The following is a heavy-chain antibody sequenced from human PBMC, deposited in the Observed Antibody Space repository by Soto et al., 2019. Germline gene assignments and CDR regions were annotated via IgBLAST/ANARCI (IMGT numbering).Heavy chain of an antibody. CDR1: GFTFSNYW. V-gene: IGHV3-74*01. J-gene: IGHJ4*02. CDR3: AIGGFSGSGSYIQGDY. D-gene: IGHD3-10*01. Sequence: EVQLVESGGGLVQPGGSLRLSCAASGFTFSNYWMHWVRQAPGKGLVWVSRIKSDGSSISYADCVKGRFTISRDNARNTLYLQMNRLRAEDTAVYYCAIGGFSGSGSYIQGDYWGQGTLVTVSS. CDR2: IKSDGSSI.